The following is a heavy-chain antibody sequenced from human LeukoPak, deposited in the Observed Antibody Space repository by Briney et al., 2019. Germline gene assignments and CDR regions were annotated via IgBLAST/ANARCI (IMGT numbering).Heavy chain of an antibody. J-gene: IGHJ4*02. CDR2: ITRGGDYI. V-gene: IGHV3-21*01. CDR1: GFTFNTFN. D-gene: IGHD3-9*01. Sequence: GGSLRLSCAASGFTFNTFNMNWVRQAPGKGLEWVSSITRGGDYIYYADSVKGRFTTSRDNAKNSLSVQLNSLRVEDTAVYYCARGHYDVLAASYKWTPDYWGQGTLVSVSS. CDR3: ARGHYDVLAASYKWTPDY.